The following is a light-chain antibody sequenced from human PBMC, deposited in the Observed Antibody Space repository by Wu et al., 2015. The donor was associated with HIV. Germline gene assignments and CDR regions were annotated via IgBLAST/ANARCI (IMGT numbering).Light chain of an antibody. J-gene: IGKJ2*01. CDR1: QSVPTNY. Sequence: EIVLTQSPDILSLSPGERATLSCRASQSVPTNYLAWYLQKPDQAPRLLIYGASSRATGIPDRFGGSGSGTDFTLTISALEPEDSAAYYCQQYGNSPYTFGQGTKLEIK. CDR3: QQYGNSPYT. V-gene: IGKV3-20*01. CDR2: GAS.